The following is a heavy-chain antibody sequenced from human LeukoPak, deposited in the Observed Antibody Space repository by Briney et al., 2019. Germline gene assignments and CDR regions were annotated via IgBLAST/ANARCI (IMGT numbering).Heavy chain of an antibody. J-gene: IGHJ5*02. V-gene: IGHV3-15*01. CDR3: TTDLIGYYDSSGYYAFDP. CDR1: GFTFSNAW. Sequence: GGSLRLSCAASGFTFSNAWMSWVRQAPGKGLEWVGRIKSKTDGGTTDYAAPVKGRFTISRDDSKNTLNLQMNSLKTEDTAVYYCTTDLIGYYDSSGYYAFDPWGQGTLVTVSS. D-gene: IGHD3-22*01. CDR2: IKSKTDGGTT.